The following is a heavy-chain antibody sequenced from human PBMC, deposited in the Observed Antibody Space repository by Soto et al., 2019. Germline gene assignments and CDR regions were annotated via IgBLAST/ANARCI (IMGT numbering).Heavy chain of an antibody. V-gene: IGHV3-30*18. CDR1: GFTFSSYG. Sequence: PGGSLRLSCAASGFTFSSYGMHWVRQAPGKGLEWVAVISYDGSNKYYADSVKGRFTISRDNSKNTLYLQMNSLRAEDTAVYYCAKALEPQRAPHSYYYYGMDVWGQGTTVTVSS. D-gene: IGHD1-1*01. CDR2: ISYDGSNK. CDR3: AKALEPQRAPHSYYYYGMDV. J-gene: IGHJ6*02.